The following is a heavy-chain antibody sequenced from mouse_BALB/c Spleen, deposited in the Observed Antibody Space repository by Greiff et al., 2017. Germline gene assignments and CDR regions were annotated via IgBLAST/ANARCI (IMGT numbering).Heavy chain of an antibody. CDR1: GFTFSDYY. D-gene: IGHD2-10*02. CDR3: AREYDIYAMDY. Sequence: EVQLVESGGGLVKPGGSLKLSCAASGFTFSDYYMYWVRQTPEKRLEWVAYISSGSSTIYYADTVKGRFTISRDNPKNTLFLQMTSLRSEDTAMYYCAREYDIYAMDYWGQGTSVTVSS. CDR2: ISSGSSTI. V-gene: IGHV5-17*01. J-gene: IGHJ4*01.